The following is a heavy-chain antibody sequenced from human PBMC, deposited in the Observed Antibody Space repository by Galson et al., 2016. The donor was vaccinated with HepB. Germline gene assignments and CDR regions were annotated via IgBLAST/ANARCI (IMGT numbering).Heavy chain of an antibody. J-gene: IGHJ4*02. CDR3: AKDYRRYTAMLLGIDY. D-gene: IGHD5-18*01. V-gene: IGHV3-23*01. Sequence: SLRLSCAASGFTFSTYVMSWVRQAPGKGLEWVSGISGSGESTYYADSVKGRFTISRDNSKNTLYLQMNILRADDMAVYYGAKDYRRYTAMLLGIDYWGQGTLVTVSS. CDR1: GFTFSTYV. CDR2: ISGSGEST.